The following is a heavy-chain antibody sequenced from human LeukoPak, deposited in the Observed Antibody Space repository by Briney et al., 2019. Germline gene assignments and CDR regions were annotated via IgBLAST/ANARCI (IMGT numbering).Heavy chain of an antibody. Sequence: SVKVSCKASGCTFSSYAISWVGQAPGLGLEWMGGIIPIFGTANYAQKFQGRVTITADESTSTAYMKLSSLRSEDTSVYYCASIVAVGCSGGSCCPRVNYFDYWGQGTLVTVSS. J-gene: IGHJ4*02. CDR2: IIPIFGTA. CDR3: ASIVAVGCSGGSCCPRVNYFDY. CDR1: GCTFSSYA. D-gene: IGHD2-15*01. V-gene: IGHV1-69*13.